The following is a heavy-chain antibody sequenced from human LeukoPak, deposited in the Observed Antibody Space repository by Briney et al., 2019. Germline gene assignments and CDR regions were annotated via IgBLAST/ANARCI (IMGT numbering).Heavy chain of an antibody. D-gene: IGHD1-26*01. J-gene: IGHJ5*02. CDR2: ISGSGGST. CDR1: GITLSNYG. Sequence: AGGSLRLSCAVSGITLSNYGMSWVRQAPGKGLEWVAAISGSGGSTYYADSVKGRFTISRDNSKNTLYLQMNGLRAEDTAVYYCAKKGVGPWDPDNWFDPWGQGTLVTVSS. V-gene: IGHV3-23*01. CDR3: AKKGVGPWDPDNWFDP.